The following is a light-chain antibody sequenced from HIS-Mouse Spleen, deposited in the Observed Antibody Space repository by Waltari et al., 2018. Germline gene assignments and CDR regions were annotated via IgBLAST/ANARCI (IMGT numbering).Light chain of an antibody. Sequence: NFMLTQPHSVSESPGKTVTISCTGSRGSIASNYVQWYQQRPGSAPTPVIYEDNQRPSGVPERFSGSIDSSSNSASLTISGLKTEDEADYYCQSYDSSNVVFGGGTKLTVL. CDR3: QSYDSSNVV. CDR2: EDN. CDR1: RGSIASNY. V-gene: IGLV6-57*02. J-gene: IGLJ2*01.